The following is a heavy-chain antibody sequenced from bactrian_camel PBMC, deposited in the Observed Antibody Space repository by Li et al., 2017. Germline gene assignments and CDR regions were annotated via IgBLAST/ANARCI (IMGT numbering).Heavy chain of an antibody. D-gene: IGHD2*01. J-gene: IGHJ4*01. Sequence: HVQLVESGGGSVQAGGSLKLSCVVSGYAGSNYCMSWFRQAPGKEREGVASIYSGGGSQYYADSVKGRFTISRDKAKNILNLEMNNLRPEDTAAYYCAAEASVVCYTMPPYEYTYRGQGTQVTVS. CDR1: GYAGSNYC. CDR2: IYSGGGSQ. V-gene: IGHV3S1*01. CDR3: AAEASVVCYTMPPYEYTY.